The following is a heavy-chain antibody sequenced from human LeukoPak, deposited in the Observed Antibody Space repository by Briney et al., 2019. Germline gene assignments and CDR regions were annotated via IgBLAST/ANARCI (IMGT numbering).Heavy chain of an antibody. CDR2: INPNSGGT. Sequence: ASVKVSCKASGGTFSSYAISWVRQAPGQGLEWMGWINPNSGGTNYAQKFQGWVTMTRDTSISTAYMELSRLRSDDTAVYYCARDHIAVAGNSYYGMDVWGQGTTVTVSS. D-gene: IGHD6-19*01. V-gene: IGHV1-2*04. CDR1: GGTFSSYA. CDR3: ARDHIAVAGNSYYGMDV. J-gene: IGHJ6*02.